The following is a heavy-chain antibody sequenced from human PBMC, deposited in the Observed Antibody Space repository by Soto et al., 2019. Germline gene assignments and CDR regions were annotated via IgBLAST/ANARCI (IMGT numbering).Heavy chain of an antibody. V-gene: IGHV1-69*13. J-gene: IGHJ4*02. CDR1: GGTFSSYA. D-gene: IGHD3-22*01. Sequence: SVKVSCKASGGTFSSYAISWVRQAPGQGLEWMGGIIPIFGTANYAQKFQGRVTITADESTSTAYMELSSLRSEDTAVYYCARDGDYYDSSGYYYYFDYWAQRTLVTVSS. CDR3: ARDGDYYDSSGYYYYFDY. CDR2: IIPIFGTA.